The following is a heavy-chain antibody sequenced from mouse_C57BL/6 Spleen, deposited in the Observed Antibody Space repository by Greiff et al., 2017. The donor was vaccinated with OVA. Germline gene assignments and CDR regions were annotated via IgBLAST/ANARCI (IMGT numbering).Heavy chain of an antibody. CDR3: ARSTAQAMFAY. V-gene: IGHV1-82*01. CDR2: IYPGDGDT. Sequence: QLKQSGPELVKPGASVKISCKASGYAFSSSWMNWVKQRPGKGLEWIGRIYPGDGDTNYNGKFKGKATLTADKSSSTAYMQLSSLTSEDSAVYFCARSTAQAMFAYWGQGTLVTVSA. D-gene: IGHD3-2*02. CDR1: GYAFSSSW. J-gene: IGHJ3*01.